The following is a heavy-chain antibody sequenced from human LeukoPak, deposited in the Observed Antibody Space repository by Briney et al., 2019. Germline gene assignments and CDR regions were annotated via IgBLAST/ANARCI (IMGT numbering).Heavy chain of an antibody. J-gene: IGHJ6*03. Sequence: ASVKVSCKASGYTFTGYYMHWVRQAPGQGLEWMGWINPNSGGTNYAQKFQGRVTMTRDTSISTAYMELSRLRSDDTAVYYCARDSFRYCSSTSCPDYYYYYYMDVWGKGTTVTVSS. CDR1: GYTFTGYY. CDR3: ARDSFRYCSSTSCPDYYYYYYMDV. CDR2: INPNSGGT. V-gene: IGHV1-2*02. D-gene: IGHD2-2*01.